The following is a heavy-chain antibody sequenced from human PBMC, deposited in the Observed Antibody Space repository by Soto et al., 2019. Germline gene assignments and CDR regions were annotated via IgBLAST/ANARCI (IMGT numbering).Heavy chain of an antibody. CDR2: ISYDGSNK. CDR1: GFTFSSYG. CDR3: AAWFGAFDY. V-gene: IGHV3-30*03. J-gene: IGHJ4*02. D-gene: IGHD3-10*01. Sequence: QVQLVESGGGVVQPGRSLRLSCAASGFTFSSYGMHWVRQAPGKGLEWVAVISYDGSNKYYADSVKGRFTISRDNSKNALYVEMNSLRAEDRAVYYGAAWFGAFDYGGQGSLVTVSS.